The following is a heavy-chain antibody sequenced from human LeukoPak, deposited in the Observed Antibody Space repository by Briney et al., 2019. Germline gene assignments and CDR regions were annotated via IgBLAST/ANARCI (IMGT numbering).Heavy chain of an antibody. J-gene: IGHJ3*01. D-gene: IGHD3-22*01. CDR3: VTPSSGYKIDAFDV. V-gene: IGHV4-59*01. CDR2: IYYTGST. Sequence: SETLSLTCTVSGGSITGYCWSWIRRPPGKGLEGIGYIYYTGSTNYNPSLKSRVTISVDTSKNQFSLKLTSVTAADTAVYYCVTPSSGYKIDAFDVWGQGTVVAVAS. CDR1: GGSITGYC.